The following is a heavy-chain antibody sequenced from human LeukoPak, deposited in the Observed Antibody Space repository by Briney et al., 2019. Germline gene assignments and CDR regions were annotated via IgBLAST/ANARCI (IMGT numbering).Heavy chain of an antibody. CDR1: GYTFTSYG. V-gene: IGHV1-18*01. Sequence: ASVKVSCKASGYTFTSYGISWVRQAPGQGLEWMGWISAYNGNTNYAQKLQGRVTMTTDTSTSTAYMELRSLRSDDTAVYYCARRALDSSATVENDYWGQGTLVTVSS. J-gene: IGHJ4*02. D-gene: IGHD3-22*01. CDR2: ISAYNGNT. CDR3: ARRALDSSATVENDY.